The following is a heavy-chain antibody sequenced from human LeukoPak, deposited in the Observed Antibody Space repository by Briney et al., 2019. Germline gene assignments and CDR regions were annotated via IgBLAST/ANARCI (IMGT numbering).Heavy chain of an antibody. CDR3: ARVYQVGATKFDY. CDR1: GYTFTGYY. Sequence: ASVKVSCKASGYTFTGYYMRWVRQAPGQGLEWMGWINPNSGGTNYAQKFQGRVTMTRDTSISTAYMELSRLRSDDTAVYYCARVYQVGATKFDYWGQGTLVTVSS. J-gene: IGHJ4*02. D-gene: IGHD1-26*01. V-gene: IGHV1-2*02. CDR2: INPNSGGT.